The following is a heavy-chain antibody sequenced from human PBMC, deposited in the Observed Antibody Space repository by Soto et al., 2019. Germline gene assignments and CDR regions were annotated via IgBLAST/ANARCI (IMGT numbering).Heavy chain of an antibody. Sequence: ASVKVSCKASGYTFTGYYLHWIRQAPGQGLEWMGWMRPNSGGANYAQKFQCRVSMTRDTSISTFYMELSRLRSDDTAVYYCARDPHEGVYDYWGQGTLVTVSS. CDR1: GYTFTGYY. CDR3: ARDPHEGVYDY. CDR2: MRPNSGGA. J-gene: IGHJ4*02. V-gene: IGHV1-2*02. D-gene: IGHD3-16*01.